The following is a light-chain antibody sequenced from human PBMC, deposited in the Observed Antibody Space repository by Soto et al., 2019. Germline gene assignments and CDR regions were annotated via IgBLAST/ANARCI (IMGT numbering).Light chain of an antibody. CDR1: QGIRSY. J-gene: IGKJ1*01. Sequence: AIRMTQSPSSFSASTGDRVTITCRASQGIRSYLALYQQKPGKAPKLLIYSASTLQSGVPSRFSGSGSGREFTRAIGGRQSEDFATYYCKQYYSYSRTFGQGTKVEIK. CDR3: KQYYSYSRT. V-gene: IGKV1-8*01. CDR2: SAS.